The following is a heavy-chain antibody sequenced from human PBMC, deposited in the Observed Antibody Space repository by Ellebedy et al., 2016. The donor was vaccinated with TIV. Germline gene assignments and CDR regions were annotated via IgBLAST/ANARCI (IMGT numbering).Heavy chain of an antibody. CDR2: IYYSGST. D-gene: IGHD1-7*01. Sequence: SETLSLTXTVSGGSISSSSYYWGWIRQPPGKGLEWIGSIYYSGSTYYNPSLKSRVTISVDTSKTQFSLKLSSVTAADTAVYYCARRKSRRWGITGTKRDWYFDLWGRGTLVTVSS. CDR3: ARRKSRRWGITGTKRDWYFDL. J-gene: IGHJ2*01. CDR1: GGSISSSSYY. V-gene: IGHV4-39*07.